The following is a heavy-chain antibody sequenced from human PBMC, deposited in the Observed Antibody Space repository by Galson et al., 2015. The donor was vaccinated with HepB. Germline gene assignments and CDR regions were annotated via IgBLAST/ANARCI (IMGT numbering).Heavy chain of an antibody. Sequence: SLRLSCAASGFTFNYYVMHWVRQAPGKGLEWVAVISYDEGNKYYADSVKGRFTVSRDNSKNTLFLQMNSLRVDDTAVYYCARGGTRLDHHYGMDVWGQGTTVTVSS. CDR2: ISYDEGNK. V-gene: IGHV3-30-3*01. D-gene: IGHD1-14*01. CDR1: GFTFNYYV. J-gene: IGHJ6*01. CDR3: ARGGTRLDHHYGMDV.